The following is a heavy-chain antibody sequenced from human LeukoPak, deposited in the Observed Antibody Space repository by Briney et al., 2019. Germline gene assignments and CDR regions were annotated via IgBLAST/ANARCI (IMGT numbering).Heavy chain of an antibody. CDR3: AKDLWELTTGGAFDI. CDR1: GFTLSNAW. CDR2: ISTSSSYI. J-gene: IGHJ3*02. V-gene: IGHV3-21*01. D-gene: IGHD1-26*01. Sequence: GGSLRLSCAASGFTLSNAWMNWVRQAPGKGLGGVSSISTSSSYIYYADSVKGRFTISRDNSKNTLYLQMNSLRAEDTAVYYCAKDLWELTTGGAFDIWGQGTMVTVSS.